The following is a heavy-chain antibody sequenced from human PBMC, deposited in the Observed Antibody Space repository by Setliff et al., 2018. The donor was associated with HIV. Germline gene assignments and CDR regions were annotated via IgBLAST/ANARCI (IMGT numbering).Heavy chain of an antibody. CDR1: GSSLTELS. Sequence: ASVKVSCKVSGSSLTELSIHWVRQTPGKGLQWMGGFDPEDGPDDGQTIYARKFQGRVTMTEDTSTDTAYMVLARRTSEDTAVYFCATVGPTGAYFHDWGQGTLVTVSS. J-gene: IGHJ4*02. CDR2: FDPEDGPDDGQT. V-gene: IGHV1-24*01. D-gene: IGHD1-26*01. CDR3: ATVGPTGAYFHD.